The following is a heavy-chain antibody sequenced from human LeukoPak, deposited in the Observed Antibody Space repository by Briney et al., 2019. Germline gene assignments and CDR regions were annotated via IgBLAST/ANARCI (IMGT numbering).Heavy chain of an antibody. CDR3: ARVRWGALYDSSGYSDYYMDV. CDR1: GGSISSGGYY. D-gene: IGHD3-22*01. V-gene: IGHV4-31*03. J-gene: IGHJ6*03. Sequence: PSQTLSLTCTVSGGSISSGGYYWSWIRQHPGKGLERIGYIYYSGSTYYNPSLKSRVTISVDTSKNQFSLKLSSVTAADTAVYYCARVRWGALYDSSGYSDYYMDVWGKGTTVTVSS. CDR2: IYYSGST.